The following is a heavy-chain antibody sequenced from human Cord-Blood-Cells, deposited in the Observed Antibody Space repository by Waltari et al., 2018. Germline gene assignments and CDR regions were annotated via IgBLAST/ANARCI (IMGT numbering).Heavy chain of an antibody. CDR3: ARDSGSYFTSFDY. CDR1: GYTFTGYY. CDR2: INPNSGGT. Sequence: VQLVQSGVEVKKPGASVQVSCKASGYTFTGYYMHLLRLATGQGLEWMGWINPNSGGTNYAQKLQGRVTMTRDTSISTAYMELSRLRSDDTAVYYCARDSGSYFTSFDYWGQGTLVTVSS. J-gene: IGHJ4*02. V-gene: IGHV1-2*02. D-gene: IGHD1-26*01.